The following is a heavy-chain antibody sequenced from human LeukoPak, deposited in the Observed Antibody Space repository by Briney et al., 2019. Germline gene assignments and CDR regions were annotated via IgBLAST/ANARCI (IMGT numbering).Heavy chain of an antibody. J-gene: IGHJ4*02. D-gene: IGHD3-10*01. CDR3: ARRSYGLGTYVDY. CDR1: GYTFAGYW. CDR2: IYPGDSDT. Sequence: PGESLKISCKGSGYTFAGYWIAWVRQMPGKGLEWMGIIYPGDSDTRYSPSFQGQVTISADESISTAYLQWSSLRASDTAMYYCARRSYGLGTYVDYWGQGTLVTVSS. V-gene: IGHV5-51*01.